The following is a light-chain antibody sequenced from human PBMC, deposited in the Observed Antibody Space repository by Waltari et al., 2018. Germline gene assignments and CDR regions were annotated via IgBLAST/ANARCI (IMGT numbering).Light chain of an antibody. V-gene: IGLV2-14*03. Sequence: QSALTQPASVSGSPGQSITISCSGVGSAVGASDSVSWHQHHPGKPPQVIIYDVTNRPSGVSDRFSASKSANTASLTISRLQPEDEADYFCSSQTLDGIVLFGGGTRLTVL. CDR1: GSAVGASDS. CDR3: SSQTLDGIVL. CDR2: DVT. J-gene: IGLJ2*01.